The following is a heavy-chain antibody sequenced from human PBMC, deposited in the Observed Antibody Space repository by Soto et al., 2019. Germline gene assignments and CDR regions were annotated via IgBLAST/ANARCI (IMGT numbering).Heavy chain of an antibody. J-gene: IGHJ4*02. CDR2: IYYSGST. D-gene: IGHD2-15*01. V-gene: IGHV4-30-4*01. CDR3: ARMGYCSGGSCYGESPFDY. CDR1: GGSISSGDYY. Sequence: PSETLSLTCTVSGGSISSGDYYWSWIRQPPGKGLERIGYIYYSGSTYYNPSLKSRVTISVDTSKNQFSLKLSSVTAADTAVYYCARMGYCSGGSCYGESPFDYWGQGTLVTVSS.